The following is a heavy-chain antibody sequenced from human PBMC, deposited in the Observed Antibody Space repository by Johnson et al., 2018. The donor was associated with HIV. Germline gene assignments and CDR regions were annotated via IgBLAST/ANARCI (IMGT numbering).Heavy chain of an antibody. V-gene: IGHV3-23*01. CDR3: PKEDCSGVVCSDDAFDI. CDR2: ISGSGGST. CDR1: GFTFSSYG. D-gene: IGHD2-15*01. Sequence: VQPGGSLRLSCAASGFTFSSYGMHWVRQAPGKGLEWVSAISGSGGSTYYADSVKGRFTISRDNSKSKMNSLRGEDTALYYCPKEDCSGVVCSDDAFDIWGHGTMVTVSS. J-gene: IGHJ3*02.